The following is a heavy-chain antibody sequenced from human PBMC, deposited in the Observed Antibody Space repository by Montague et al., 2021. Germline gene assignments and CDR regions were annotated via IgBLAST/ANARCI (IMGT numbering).Heavy chain of an antibody. CDR1: GGSVSEFY. CDR3: ARRLGIRAPFDY. CDR2: IYDSGTT. Sequence: SETLSLTCTVSGGSVSEFYWSWIRQSPAKGLEGSGYIYDSGTTNYNPSLKSRVTISADTSVNQFSLNLRSVTAADTAVYFCARRLGIRAPFDYWGQGTLVTVSS. D-gene: IGHD7-27*01. V-gene: IGHV4-59*08. J-gene: IGHJ4*02.